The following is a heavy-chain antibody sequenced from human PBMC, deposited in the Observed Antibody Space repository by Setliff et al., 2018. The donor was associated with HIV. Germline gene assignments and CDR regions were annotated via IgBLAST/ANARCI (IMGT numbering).Heavy chain of an antibody. Sequence: PSETLSLTCSVSGGSVSSGSYYWGWIRQPPGKGLEWIGTLYFTGSTYYNPSLKNRVTISVDTSKNQFSLKLSSVTAADTAMYYCAAGLHYYDSTGYPLTFDYWGQGALVTVSS. CDR3: AAGLHYYDSTGYPLTFDY. CDR1: GGSVSSGSYY. D-gene: IGHD3-22*01. J-gene: IGHJ4*02. CDR2: LYFTGST. V-gene: IGHV4-39*01.